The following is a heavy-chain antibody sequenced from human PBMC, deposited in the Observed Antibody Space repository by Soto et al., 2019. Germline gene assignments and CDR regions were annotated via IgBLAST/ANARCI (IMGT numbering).Heavy chain of an antibody. CDR1: VYTFTSYG. CDR3: ATQYGTPGESDY. Sequence: QVQLVQSGAEVKKPGASVKVSCKASVYTFTSYGISCVRQAPGQGLEWMGWISAYNGNTNYAQKLQGRVTLTTDTSTITAYMELRSLRSDDTAVYYCATQYGTPGESDYWGQGTLVTVSS. V-gene: IGHV1-18*01. J-gene: IGHJ4*02. D-gene: IGHD4-17*01. CDR2: ISAYNGNT.